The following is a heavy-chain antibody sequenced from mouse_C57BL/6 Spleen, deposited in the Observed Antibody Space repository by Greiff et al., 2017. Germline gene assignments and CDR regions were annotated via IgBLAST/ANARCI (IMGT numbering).Heavy chain of an antibody. CDR1: GYTFTDYN. V-gene: IGHV1-22*01. J-gene: IGHJ2*01. CDR3: ARSYDYGRSY. CDR2: INPDNGGT. Sequence: VQLQQSGPELVKPGASVKMSCKASGYTFTDYNMHWVKQSPGKGLEWIGCINPDNGGTSYNQKFKGKATLTVNKSSSTAYLQLRSLTSEDAAVYYCARSYDYGRSYWGQGTTLTVSS. D-gene: IGHD2-4*01.